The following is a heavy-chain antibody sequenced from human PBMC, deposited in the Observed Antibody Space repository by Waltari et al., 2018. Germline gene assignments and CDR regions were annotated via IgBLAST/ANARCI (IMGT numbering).Heavy chain of an antibody. CDR3: ARGWGFDYYGMDV. CDR1: GFTFSSYS. CDR2: ISSSSSTI. V-gene: IGHV3-48*04. D-gene: IGHD7-27*01. Sequence: EVQLVESGGGLVQPGGSLRLSCAASGFTFSSYSMNWVRQAPGKGLEWVSYISSSSSTIYYADSVKGRFTIARDNAKNSLYLQMNSLRSEDTAVYYCARGWGFDYYGMDVWGQGTTVTVSS. J-gene: IGHJ6*02.